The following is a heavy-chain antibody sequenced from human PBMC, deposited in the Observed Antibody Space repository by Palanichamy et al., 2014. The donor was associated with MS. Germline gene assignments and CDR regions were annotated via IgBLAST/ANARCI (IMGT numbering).Heavy chain of an antibody. Sequence: QVHLVESGGGAVQPGRSLRLSCAVSGFDVGVYGMHWVRQAPGKGLERVAIFWHDGSNIYYGDSVRGRFTASRDSSWNTAYLQMNSLRVEDTAVYYCAREHYLESGGVDYWGQGTLVTVSS. V-gene: IGHV3-33*01. CDR2: FWHDGSNI. J-gene: IGHJ4*02. CDR1: GFDVGVYG. D-gene: IGHD3-10*01. CDR3: AREHYLESGGVDY.